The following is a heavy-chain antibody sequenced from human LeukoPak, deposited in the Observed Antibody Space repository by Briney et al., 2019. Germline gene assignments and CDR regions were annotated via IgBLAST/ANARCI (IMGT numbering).Heavy chain of an antibody. CDR1: GFTFSSYW. CDR2: INSDESNT. CDR3: ARTSKYSYDV. V-gene: IGHV3-74*03. D-gene: IGHD5-18*01. J-gene: IGHJ4*02. Sequence: GGSLRLSCAASGFTFSSYWIHWVRQAPGKGLGWVSWINSDESNTKYADSVRGRFTISRDNAKNTLYLEMNGLRAEDTAVYYCARTSKYSYDVWGQGTLVTVSS.